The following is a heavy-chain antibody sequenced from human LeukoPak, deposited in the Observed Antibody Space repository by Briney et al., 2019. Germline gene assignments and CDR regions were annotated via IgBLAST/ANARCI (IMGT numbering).Heavy chain of an antibody. V-gene: IGHV4-30-2*01. Sequence: SETLSLTCAVSGGSISSGGYSWSWIRQPPGKGLEWIGYIYHSGSTYYNPSLKSRVTISVDRSKNQFSLKLSSVTAADTAVYYCARRGCSSYDDYWGQGTLVTVSS. J-gene: IGHJ4*02. CDR2: IYHSGST. CDR1: GGSISSGGYS. CDR3: ARRGCSSYDDY. D-gene: IGHD5-12*01.